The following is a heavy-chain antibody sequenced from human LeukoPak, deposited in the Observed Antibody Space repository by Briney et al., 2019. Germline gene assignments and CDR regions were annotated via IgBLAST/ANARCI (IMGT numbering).Heavy chain of an antibody. CDR2: ISYDGSNK. CDR1: GFTFSSYG. D-gene: IGHD2-15*01. J-gene: IGHJ4*02. CDR3: ARRREDIVVVVAATPDFDY. V-gene: IGHV3-30*03. Sequence: GGSLRLSCAASGFTFSSYGMHWVRQAPGKGLEWVAVISYDGSNKYYADSVKGRFTISRDNSKNTLYLQMNSLRAEDTAVYYCARRREDIVVVVAATPDFDYWGQGTLVTVSS.